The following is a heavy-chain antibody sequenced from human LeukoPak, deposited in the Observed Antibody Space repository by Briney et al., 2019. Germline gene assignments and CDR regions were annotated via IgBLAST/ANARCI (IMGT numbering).Heavy chain of an antibody. J-gene: IGHJ4*02. D-gene: IGHD1-26*01. CDR3: ARTVGAPTAYYFDY. CDR2: IYYSGST. V-gene: IGHV4-31*11. Sequence: SETLSLTCAVYGGSFSGYYWSWIRQHPGKGLEWIGYIYYSGSTYYNPSLKSRVTISVDTSKNQFSPKLSSVTAADTAVYYCARTVGAPTAYYFDYWGQGTLVTVSS. CDR1: GGSFSGYY.